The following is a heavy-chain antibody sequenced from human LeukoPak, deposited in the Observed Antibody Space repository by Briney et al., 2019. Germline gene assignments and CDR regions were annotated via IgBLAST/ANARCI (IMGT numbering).Heavy chain of an antibody. CDR2: INWNGGST. CDR3: ARGQRNRGGSGSYYNKADY. J-gene: IGHJ4*02. Sequence: GGSLRLSCAASGFTFDDYGMSWVRQAPGKGLEWVSGINWNGGSTGYADSVKGRFTISRDNAKNSLYLQMNSLRAEDTASYYCARGQRNRGGSGSYYNKADYWGQGTLVTVSS. CDR1: GFTFDDYG. D-gene: IGHD3-10*01. V-gene: IGHV3-20*04.